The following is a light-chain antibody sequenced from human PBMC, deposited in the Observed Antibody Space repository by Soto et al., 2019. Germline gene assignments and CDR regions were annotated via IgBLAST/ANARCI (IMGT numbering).Light chain of an antibody. CDR3: SSYTDSNTLV. Sequence: QSVLTQPASVSGSPGQSITISCTGTSSDVGGYNYVSWYQQHPGEAPKLMIYEVSNRPSGVSDRFSGSKSGNTASLTISGLQAEDEADYYCSSYTDSNTLVFGTGTKLTVL. J-gene: IGLJ1*01. CDR1: SSDVGGYNY. V-gene: IGLV2-14*01. CDR2: EVS.